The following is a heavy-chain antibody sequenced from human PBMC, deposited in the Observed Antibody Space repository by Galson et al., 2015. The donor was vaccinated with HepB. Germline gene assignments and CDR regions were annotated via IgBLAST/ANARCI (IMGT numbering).Heavy chain of an antibody. CDR2: ISYDGSNK. D-gene: IGHD3-3*01. CDR3: ARDRTYYDFWSGYFNPSSGYGMDV. V-gene: IGHV3-30-3*01. J-gene: IGHJ6*02. CDR1: GFTFSSYA. Sequence: SLRLSCAASGFTFSSYAMHWVRQAPGKGLEWVAVISYDGSNKYYADSVKGRFTISRDNSKNTLYLQMNSLRAEDTAVYYCARDRTYYDFWSGYFNPSSGYGMDVWGQGTTVTVSS.